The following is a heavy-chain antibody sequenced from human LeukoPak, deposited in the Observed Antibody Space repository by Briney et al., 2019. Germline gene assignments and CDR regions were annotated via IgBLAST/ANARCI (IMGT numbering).Heavy chain of an antibody. CDR2: IFYSGST. J-gene: IGHJ4*02. CDR1: GGSISNSFYY. D-gene: IGHD3-22*01. Sequence: SETLSLTCTVSGGSISNSFYYWGWIRQPPGKGLEWIGSIFYSGSTYYNPSLKSRVTISVDTSKNQFSLKLSSVTAADTAVYHCARHEYYYDSSGYYPLGVDCWAQGTLVTVSS. V-gene: IGHV4-39*01. CDR3: ARHEYYYDSSGYYPLGVDC.